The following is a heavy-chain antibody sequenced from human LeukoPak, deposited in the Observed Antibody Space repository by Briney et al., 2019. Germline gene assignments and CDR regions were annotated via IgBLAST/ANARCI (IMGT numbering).Heavy chain of an antibody. CDR2: INPNSGGT. D-gene: IGHD2-2*01. CDR1: GYTFTGYY. V-gene: IGHV1-2*02. Sequence: ASVKVSCKASGYTFTGYYMHWVRQAPGQGLEWMGWINPNSGGTNYAQKFQGRVTMTRDTSISTAYMELSRLRSDDTAVYYCARDGYCSSTSCIGNWFDPWGQGTLVTVSS. CDR3: ARDGYCSSTSCIGNWFDP. J-gene: IGHJ5*02.